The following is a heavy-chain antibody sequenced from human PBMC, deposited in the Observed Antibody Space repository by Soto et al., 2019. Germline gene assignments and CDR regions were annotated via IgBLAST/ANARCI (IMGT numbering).Heavy chain of an antibody. CDR2: INPSGGST. D-gene: IGHD3-10*01. CDR3: ARAGLYYGSGSYQEVWFDP. V-gene: IGHV1-46*03. J-gene: IGHJ5*02. Sequence: ASVKVSCKASGYTFTSYYMHWVRQAPGQGLEWMGIINPSGGSTSYAQKFQGRVTMTRDTSTSTVYMELSSLRSEDTAVYYCARAGLYYGSGSYQEVWFDPWGQGTLVTAPQ. CDR1: GYTFTSYY.